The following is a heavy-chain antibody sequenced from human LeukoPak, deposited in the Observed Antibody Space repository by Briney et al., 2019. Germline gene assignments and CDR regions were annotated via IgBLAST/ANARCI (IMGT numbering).Heavy chain of an antibody. D-gene: IGHD2-2*02. V-gene: IGHV4-34*01. J-gene: IGHJ6*03. CDR2: INHSGST. Sequence: PSETLSLTCAVYGGSFSGYYWSWIRQPPGKGLEWIGEINHSGSTNYNPSLKSRVTISVDTSKNQFSLKLSSVTAADTAVYYCARGYPVYYMDVWGKGTTVTISS. CDR1: GGSFSGYY. CDR3: ARGYPVYYMDV.